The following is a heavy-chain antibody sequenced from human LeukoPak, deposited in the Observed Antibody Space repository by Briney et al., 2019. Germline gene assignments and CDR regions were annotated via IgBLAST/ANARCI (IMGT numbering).Heavy chain of an antibody. V-gene: IGHV4-59*08. J-gene: IGHJ4*02. CDR2: IYYNGNT. CDR1: GGSISSYY. CDR3: ARREYYFDY. Sequence: PETLSLTCTVSGGSISSYYWSWIRQPPGKGLEWIGNIYYNGNTNYNPSLKSRVTTSLDTSKNQFSLNLSSVTAADTAVYYCARREYYFDYWGQGTLVTVSS.